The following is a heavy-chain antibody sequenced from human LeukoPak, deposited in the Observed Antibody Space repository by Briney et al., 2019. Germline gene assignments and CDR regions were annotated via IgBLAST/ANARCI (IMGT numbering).Heavy chain of an antibody. CDR3: VRDGEGVAISVNYWFDP. Sequence: ASVKVSCKASGFTFTSYDINWVRQASGQGLEWMGWMNPNTGSTGYAQTFQGRVTMTRDTATSTAYMELRGLRSEDTAVYYCVRDGEGVAISVNYWFDPWGQGTLVTVSS. V-gene: IGHV1-8*01. CDR1: GFTFTSYD. D-gene: IGHD3-10*01. J-gene: IGHJ5*02. CDR2: MNPNTGST.